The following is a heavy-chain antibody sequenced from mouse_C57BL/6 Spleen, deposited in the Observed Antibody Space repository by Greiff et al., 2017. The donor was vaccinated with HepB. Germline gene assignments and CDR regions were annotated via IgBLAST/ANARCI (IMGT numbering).Heavy chain of an antibody. J-gene: IGHJ2*01. CDR2: IRSKSNNNET. D-gene: IGHD2-2*01. CDR1: GFSFNTYA. V-gene: IGHV10-1*01. Sequence: EVMLVESGGGLVQPKGSLKLSCAASGFSFNTYAMNWVRQAPGKGLEWVASIRSKSNNNETYYADSVKDRVTISRDDSKTMLYLQMNNLKPEATAIYYCVRHGGGYGYGQYYFDYWGQGTTLTVSS. CDR3: VRHGGGYGYGQYYFDY.